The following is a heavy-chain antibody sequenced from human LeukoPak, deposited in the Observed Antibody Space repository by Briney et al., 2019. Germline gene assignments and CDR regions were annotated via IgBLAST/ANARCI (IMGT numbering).Heavy chain of an antibody. CDR1: GFTFSSYA. D-gene: IGHD1-1*01. CDR2: IQQDGNEK. Sequence: GGSLRLSCAASGFTFSSYAMSWVRQAPGKGLEWVANIQQDGNEKYYVDSVKGRFSISRDNAKNSLYLQMNSLRVEDTAVYYCARDTSGADYWGQGTLVTVSS. V-gene: IGHV3-7*03. J-gene: IGHJ4*02. CDR3: ARDTSGADY.